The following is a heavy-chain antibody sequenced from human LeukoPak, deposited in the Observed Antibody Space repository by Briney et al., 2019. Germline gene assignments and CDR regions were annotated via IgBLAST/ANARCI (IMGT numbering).Heavy chain of an antibody. V-gene: IGHV3-7*01. D-gene: IGHD3-22*01. Sequence: GGSLRLSCAASGFTFSNYWMSWVRQAPGKGLEWVANINKDGSEKYYVDSVKGRFTISRDNAKNSLYLQTNSLRAEDTAVYYCARETLRDSPTYWGQGTLVTVSS. CDR1: GFTFSNYW. CDR3: ARETLRDSPTY. J-gene: IGHJ4*02. CDR2: INKDGSEK.